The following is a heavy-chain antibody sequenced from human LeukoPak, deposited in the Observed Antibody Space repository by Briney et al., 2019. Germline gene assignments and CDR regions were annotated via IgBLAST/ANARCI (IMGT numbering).Heavy chain of an antibody. J-gene: IGHJ4*02. V-gene: IGHV4-39*01. D-gene: IGHD1-1*01. CDR1: GGSISTNSYY. Sequence: SETLSLTCTVSGGSISTNSYYWGWIRLPPGKGLEWITNICYTGTTYYNPSLKSRVTISVDTSKNQFSLKLNSVTAADTAVYYCARLSGTTDFDYWGQGTLVTVSS. CDR3: ARLSGTTDFDY. CDR2: ICYTGTT.